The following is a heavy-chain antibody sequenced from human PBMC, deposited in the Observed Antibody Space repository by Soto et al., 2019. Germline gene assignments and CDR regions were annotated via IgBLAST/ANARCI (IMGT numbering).Heavy chain of an antibody. V-gene: IGHV3-48*02. D-gene: IGHD3-22*01. J-gene: IGHJ5*02. Sequence: EVQLVESGGGLVQPGGSLRLSCAASGFTFSSYSMNWVRQAPGKGLEWVSYISSSSSTIYYADSVKGRFTISRDNAKNPLYLQMNSLRDEDTAVYYCARGERYYDSSAQGYWFDPWGQGTLVTVSS. CDR1: GFTFSSYS. CDR2: ISSSSSTI. CDR3: ARGERYYDSSAQGYWFDP.